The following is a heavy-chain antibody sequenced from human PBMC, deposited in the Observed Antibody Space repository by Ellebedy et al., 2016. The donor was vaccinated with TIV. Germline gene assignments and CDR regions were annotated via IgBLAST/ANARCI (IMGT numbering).Heavy chain of an antibody. D-gene: IGHD4-17*01. V-gene: IGHV3-23*01. CDR2: ISGSGGST. CDR3: AKDIFYGDYYFDY. Sequence: GESLKISCAASGFTFSSHAMSWVRQAPGKGLEWVSGISGSGGSTYYADSVKGRFTISRDNSKNTLYLQMNSLRAEDTAVYYCAKDIFYGDYYFDYWGQGTLVTVSS. J-gene: IGHJ4*02. CDR1: GFTFSSHA.